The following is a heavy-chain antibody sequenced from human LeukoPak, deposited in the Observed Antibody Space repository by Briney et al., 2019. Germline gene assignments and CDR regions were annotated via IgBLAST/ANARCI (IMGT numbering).Heavy chain of an antibody. CDR2: INPNSGGT. Sequence: ASVKVSCKASGSTFTGYYMHWVRQAPGQGLEWMGWINPNSGGTNYAQKFQGRVTMTRDTSISTAYMELSRLRSDDTAVYYCARGFFPDIVVVPAAISYYMDVWGKGTTVTVSS. D-gene: IGHD2-2*01. J-gene: IGHJ6*03. CDR3: ARGFFPDIVVVPAAISYYMDV. CDR1: GSTFTGYY. V-gene: IGHV1-2*02.